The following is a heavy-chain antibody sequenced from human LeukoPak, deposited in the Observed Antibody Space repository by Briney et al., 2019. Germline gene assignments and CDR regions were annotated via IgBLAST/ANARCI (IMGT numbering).Heavy chain of an antibody. CDR2: IYYSGST. Sequence: SETLSLTCTVSGGSISSYYWSWIRQPPGKGLEWIGYIYYSGSTNYNPSLKSRVTISVDTSKNQFSLKLSSVTAADTAVYYCAKVMWMVVVAATDYWGQGTLVTVSS. D-gene: IGHD2-15*01. J-gene: IGHJ4*02. V-gene: IGHV4-59*08. CDR1: GGSISSYY. CDR3: AKVMWMVVVAATDY.